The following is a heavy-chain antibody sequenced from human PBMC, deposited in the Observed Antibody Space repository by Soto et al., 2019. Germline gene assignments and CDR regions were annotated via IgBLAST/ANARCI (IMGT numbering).Heavy chain of an antibody. D-gene: IGHD6-13*01. CDR2: IYYSGST. CDR1: GGSISSYY. V-gene: IGHV4-59*01. Sequence: PXATLSLTCTVSGGSISSYYWSWIRQPPGKGLEWIGYIYYSGSTNYNPSLKSRVTISVDTSKNQFSLKLSSVTAADTAVYYCASSGAAAACFDPWGQGTLVTVSS. CDR3: ASSGAAAACFDP. J-gene: IGHJ5*02.